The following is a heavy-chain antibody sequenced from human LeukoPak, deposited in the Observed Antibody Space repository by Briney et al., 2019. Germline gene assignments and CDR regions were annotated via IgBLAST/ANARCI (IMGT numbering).Heavy chain of an antibody. D-gene: IGHD4-17*01. V-gene: IGHV3-30*18. J-gene: IGHJ6*02. CDR1: GFTFSSYG. CDR3: AKDRLKGLRYYYYGMDV. Sequence: GRSLRLSCAASGFTFSSYGMHWVRQAPGKGLEWVAVISYDGSNKYYADSVKGRFTISRDNSKNTLYLQMNSLRAEDTAVYYCAKDRLKGLRYYYYGMDVWGQGTTVTVSS. CDR2: ISYDGSNK.